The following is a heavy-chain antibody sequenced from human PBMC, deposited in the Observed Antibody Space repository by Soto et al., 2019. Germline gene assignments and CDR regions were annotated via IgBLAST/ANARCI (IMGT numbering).Heavy chain of an antibody. Sequence: GGSLRLSCSASGFTFSSYDMHWIRQGTGKCLEWVSAIGTTGDTYYAGSVKGRFTISRENAKNSLYLQMNSLRAGDTAIYFCARAIGPTLFDYWGQGXLVTVYS. J-gene: IGHJ4*02. CDR3: ARAIGPTLFDY. V-gene: IGHV3-13*04. CDR2: IGTTGDT. CDR1: GFTFSSYD. D-gene: IGHD3-22*01.